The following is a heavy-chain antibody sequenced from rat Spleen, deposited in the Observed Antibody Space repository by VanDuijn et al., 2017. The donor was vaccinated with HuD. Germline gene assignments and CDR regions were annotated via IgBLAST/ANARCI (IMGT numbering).Heavy chain of an antibody. CDR2: ISAGGGDT. J-gene: IGHJ2*01. CDR1: GFILSDYY. D-gene: IGHD5-1*01. Sequence: EVQLVESDGGLVQPGRSLKLSCAVSGFILSDYYMAWVRQAPTKGLEWVASISAGGGDTYYRESVKGRFTISRDNAKSTLYLQMDSLRSEDTATYYCTRKGELWGQGVMVTVSS. CDR3: TRKGEL. V-gene: IGHV5-25*01.